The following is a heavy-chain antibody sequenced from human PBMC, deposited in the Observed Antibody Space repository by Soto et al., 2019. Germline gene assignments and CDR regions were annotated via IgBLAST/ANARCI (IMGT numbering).Heavy chain of an antibody. J-gene: IGHJ4*02. CDR1: GFSFSDCA. V-gene: IGHV3-30*04. CDR3: ARGGGYDSLTFDQ. Sequence: QVHLVESGGGVVQPGASLRLSCTASGFSFSDCAMNWVRQAPGKGLEWVAVITDDGSTTYYADSVKGRFNISRDNSKNTVSLQLHSLSLDDTAVYYCARGGGYDSLTFDQWGQGTLVSVSS. D-gene: IGHD5-12*01. CDR2: ITDDGSTT.